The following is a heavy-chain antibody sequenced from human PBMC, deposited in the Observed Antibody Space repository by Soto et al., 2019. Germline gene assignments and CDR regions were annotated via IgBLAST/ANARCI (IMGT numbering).Heavy chain of an antibody. CDR2: ISSTSTNI. D-gene: IGHD2-2*01. CDR1: GFTFSSYI. V-gene: IGHV3-21*01. J-gene: IGHJ3*01. Sequence: VQLVESGGGLVQPGGSLRLSCAASGFTFSSYIMHWVRQAPGKGLEWISTISSTSTNIYYADSVKGRFTISRDNPKNSLFLQMNSLRAEDMAVYYCARGIISSSLVTFDVWGQGTVVTVS. CDR3: ARGIISSSLVTFDV.